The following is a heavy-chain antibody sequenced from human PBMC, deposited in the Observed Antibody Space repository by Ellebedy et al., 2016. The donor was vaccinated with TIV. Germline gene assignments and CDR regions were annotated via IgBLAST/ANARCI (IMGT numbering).Heavy chain of an antibody. J-gene: IGHJ3*02. D-gene: IGHD7-27*01. V-gene: IGHV3-7*01. Sequence: GGSLRLSCAASRFSFSSYWMTWVRQPPGKGLEWVANINQDGSDKYYVDSVKGRFTISRDNAKNSLYLQMNSLRAEDTAVYYCARDMAWGNERINDPFDMWGQGTMVTVSS. CDR2: INQDGSDK. CDR3: ARDMAWGNERINDPFDM. CDR1: RFSFSSYW.